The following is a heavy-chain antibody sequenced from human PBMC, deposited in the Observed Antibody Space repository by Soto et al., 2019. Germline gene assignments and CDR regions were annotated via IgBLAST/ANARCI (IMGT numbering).Heavy chain of an antibody. CDR1: GFTFSSYA. J-gene: IGHJ4*02. D-gene: IGHD3-22*01. V-gene: IGHV3-23*01. CDR2: ISGSGGST. Sequence: GSLRLSCAASGFTFSSYAMSWVRQAPGKGLEWVSAISGSGGSTYYADSVKGRFTISRDNSKNTLYLQMNSLRAEDTAVYYCAKDRYDSSGYYSFWADYWGQGTLVTVSS. CDR3: AKDRYDSSGYYSFWADY.